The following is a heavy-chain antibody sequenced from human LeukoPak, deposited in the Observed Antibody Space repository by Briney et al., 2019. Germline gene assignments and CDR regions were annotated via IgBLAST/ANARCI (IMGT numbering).Heavy chain of an antibody. J-gene: IGHJ4*02. D-gene: IGHD5-24*01. V-gene: IGHV3-30*04. CDR3: AREMTIITYSFDS. CDR2: ISYDGSNE. Sequence: GGSLRLSCAASGFTFSSYAMHWVRQAPGKGLEWVAVISYDGSNEYYADSVKGRFTISRDNSKNTLYLQMNSLRAEDTAVCYCAREMTIITYSFDSWGQGTLVTVSS. CDR1: GFTFSSYA.